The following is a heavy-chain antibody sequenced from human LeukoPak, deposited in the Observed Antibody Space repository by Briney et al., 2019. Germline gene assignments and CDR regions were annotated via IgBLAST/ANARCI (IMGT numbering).Heavy chain of an antibody. CDR1: GFTFSSYS. CDR3: ARARITIFGVVQASANWFDP. V-gene: IGHV3-48*01. J-gene: IGHJ5*02. Sequence: PGGSLRLSCAASGFTFSSYSMNWVRQAPGKGLEWVSYMSSSSSTIYYADSVKGRFTISRDNAKNSLYLQMNSLRAEDTAVYYCARARITIFGVVQASANWFDPSGQGTLVTVST. CDR2: MSSSSSTI. D-gene: IGHD3-3*01.